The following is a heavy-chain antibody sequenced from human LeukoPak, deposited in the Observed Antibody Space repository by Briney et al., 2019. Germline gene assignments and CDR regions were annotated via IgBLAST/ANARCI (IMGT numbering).Heavy chain of an antibody. CDR1: SGSISTYY. CDR2: IYYSGST. CDR3: AKYSSCWLIDS. J-gene: IGHJ4*02. V-gene: IGHV4-59*01. D-gene: IGHD6-19*01. Sequence: PSETLSLTCTVSSGSISTYYWTWIRQPPAKGLEWIGYIYYSGSTNYNPSLKSRVTISIDTSKYQFSLKLSSVTAADTAVYYCAKYSSCWLIDSWGQGTLVTVSS.